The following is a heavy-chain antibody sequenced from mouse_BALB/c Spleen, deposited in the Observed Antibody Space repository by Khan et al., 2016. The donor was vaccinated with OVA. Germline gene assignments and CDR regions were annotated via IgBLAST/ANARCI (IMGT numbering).Heavy chain of an antibody. CDR1: GFNIKDTN. V-gene: IGHV14-3*02. D-gene: IGHD3-3*01. Sequence: VQLKQSGAELAKPGASVKLSCTASGFNIKDTNMHWVKQRPEQGLEWIGRIDPANGNTKYDPKFQGKATITADTSSNTAYLQLSSLTSEDTAVYYGAGEGTSFWYFAVWGAGTTVTVSS. CDR2: IDPANGNT. J-gene: IGHJ1*01. CDR3: AGEGTSFWYFAV.